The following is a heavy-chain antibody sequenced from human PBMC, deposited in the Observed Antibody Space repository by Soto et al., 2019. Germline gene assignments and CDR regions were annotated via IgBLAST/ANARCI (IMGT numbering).Heavy chain of an antibody. D-gene: IGHD6-13*01. CDR1: GGTFSSYA. V-gene: IGHV1-69*13. Sequence: SVKVSCKXSGGTFSSYAISWVRQAPGQGLEWMGGIIPIFGTANYAQKFQGRVTITADESTSTAYMELSSLRSEDTAVYYCARFVAAAGTSHHWFDPWGQGTLVTVSS. CDR2: IIPIFGTA. J-gene: IGHJ5*02. CDR3: ARFVAAAGTSHHWFDP.